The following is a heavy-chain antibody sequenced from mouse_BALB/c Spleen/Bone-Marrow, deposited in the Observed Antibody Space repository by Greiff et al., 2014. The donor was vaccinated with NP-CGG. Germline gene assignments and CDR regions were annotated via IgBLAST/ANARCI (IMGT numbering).Heavy chain of an antibody. J-gene: IGHJ3*01. Sequence: VQLQQSGPELVKPGASVKVSCKAPGYSFTDYNMYWVKQSHGKSLEWIGYIDPYIDGTSYNQKFRGKATLTVDKSSSTAFMHLNSLTSEDSAVYYCARPLYYDYGFAYWGQGTLVTVST. CDR3: ARPLYYDYGFAY. CDR2: IDPYIDGT. D-gene: IGHD2-4*01. V-gene: IGHV1S135*01. CDR1: GYSFTDYN.